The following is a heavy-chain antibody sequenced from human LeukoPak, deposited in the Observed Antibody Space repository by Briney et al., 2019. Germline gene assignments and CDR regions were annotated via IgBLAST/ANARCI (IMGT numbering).Heavy chain of an antibody. J-gene: IGHJ4*02. CDR3: ARDKKSGESSEIDY. D-gene: IGHD3-10*01. CDR2: INRDGSTT. V-gene: IGHV3-74*03. CDR1: GFAFSNCW. Sequence: GGSLRLSCAASGFAFSNCWVHWVRQAPGKGLVWVSRINRDGSTTKYADSVKGRFTVSRDNAKNTLNLQVNSLRAEDTAVYYCARDKKSGESSEIDYWGQGTLVTVSS.